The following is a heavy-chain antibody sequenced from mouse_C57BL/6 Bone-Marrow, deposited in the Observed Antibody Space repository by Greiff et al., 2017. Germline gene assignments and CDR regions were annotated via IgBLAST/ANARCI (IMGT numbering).Heavy chain of an antibody. CDR1: GYSITSGYY. CDR3: ARGSEFAY. D-gene: IGHD1-1*01. J-gene: IGHJ3*01. CDR2: ISYDGSN. Sequence: EVQLQQSGPGLVKPSQSLSLTCSVTGYSITSGYYWNLIRQFPGNKLELMGYISYDGSNNYNPSLKNPISITRDTSKNQFYLKLNSVTTEDTATYYCARGSEFAYWGQGTLVTVSA. V-gene: IGHV3-6*01.